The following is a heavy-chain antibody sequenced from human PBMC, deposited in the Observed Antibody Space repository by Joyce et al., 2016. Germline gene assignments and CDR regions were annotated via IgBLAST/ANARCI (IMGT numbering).Heavy chain of an antibody. D-gene: IGHD2-2*02. CDR3: TRSSRTGYTAGWPDFDY. V-gene: IGHV3-30*03. J-gene: IGHJ4*02. CDR1: ECAVSGHA. CDR2: MSYDGSHQ. Sequence: QVPLLESGGGVAQPGRSLRLSGAASECAVSGHARHWVRQAPGKGLEWVAVMSYDGSHQYYADSVRGRFTSSRDNSQNTLYLQMNSLRVEDTAVYYCTRSSRTGYTAGWPDFDYWGQGTLVTVSS.